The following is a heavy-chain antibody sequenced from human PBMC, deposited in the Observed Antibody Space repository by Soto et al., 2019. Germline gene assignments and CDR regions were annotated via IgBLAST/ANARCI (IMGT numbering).Heavy chain of an antibody. D-gene: IGHD6-6*01. CDR3: AKDIQQLIHDAFDI. J-gene: IGHJ3*02. V-gene: IGHV3-30*18. CDR1: GFTFSSYG. CDR2: ISYDGSNK. Sequence: QVQLVESGGGVVQPGRSLRLSCAASGFTFSSYGMHWVRQAPGKGLEWVAVISYDGSNKYYADSVKGRFTISRDNSKNPRYLQMTSLRAEDTAVYYCAKDIQQLIHDAFDIWGQGTMVTVSS.